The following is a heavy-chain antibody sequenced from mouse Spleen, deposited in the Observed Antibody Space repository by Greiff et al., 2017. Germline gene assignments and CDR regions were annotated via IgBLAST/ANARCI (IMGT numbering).Heavy chain of an antibody. J-gene: IGHJ4*01. Sequence: EVQLQQSGPELVKPGASVKMSCKASGYTFTDYNMHWVKQSHGKSLEWIGYINPNNGGTSYNQKFKGKATLTVNKSSSTAYMELRSLTSEDSAVYYCARDYRYLYYYAMDYWGQGTSVTVSS. D-gene: IGHD2-14*01. CDR2: INPNNGGT. CDR1: GYTFTDYN. CDR3: ARDYRYLYYYAMDY. V-gene: IGHV1-22*01.